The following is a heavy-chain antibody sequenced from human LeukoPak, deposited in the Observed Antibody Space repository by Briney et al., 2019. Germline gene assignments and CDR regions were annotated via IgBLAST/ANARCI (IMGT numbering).Heavy chain of an antibody. D-gene: IGHD5-24*01. CDR1: DFTVSSNS. V-gene: IGHV3-53*01. CDR2: TYSSGST. J-gene: IGHJ6*03. Sequence: QPGGSLRLSCAASDFTVSSNSMSWVRQAPGKGLEWVSVTYSSGSTHYADSVKGRFTISRDTSNNTVYLHMSSLRPDDTAVYYCARSTRDGYTHYHDYYMDLWGKGTTVTVSS. CDR3: ARSTRDGYTHYHDYYMDL.